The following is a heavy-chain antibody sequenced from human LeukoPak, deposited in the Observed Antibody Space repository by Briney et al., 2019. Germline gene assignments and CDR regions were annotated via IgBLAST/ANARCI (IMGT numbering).Heavy chain of an antibody. D-gene: IGHD1-1*01. CDR2: INHSGNT. CDR1: GGSFGGYY. Sequence: SETLSPTCAVYGGSFGGYYWSWIRQPPGKGLERIGEINHSGNTHYNPSLKSRVTVSVDISADMSTTRVSLNLKSVTAADMAIYYCARGPGHSFKYWGQGTRVTVSS. V-gene: IGHV4-34*01. CDR3: ARGPGHSFKY. J-gene: IGHJ4*02.